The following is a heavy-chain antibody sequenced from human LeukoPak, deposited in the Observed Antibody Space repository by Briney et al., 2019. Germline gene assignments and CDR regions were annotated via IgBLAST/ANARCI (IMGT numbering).Heavy chain of an antibody. J-gene: IGHJ4*02. CDR2: IYPGDSDT. CDR1: GYSFTSYW. CDR3: ARLRYDDILTGYSLYYFDY. V-gene: IGHV5-51*01. Sequence: GESLKISCKGSGYSFTSYWIGWVRQMPGKGLEWMGIIYPGDSDTRYSPSFQGQVTISADKSISTAYLQWSSLKAPDTAMYYCARLRYDDILTGYSLYYFDYWGQGTLVTVSS. D-gene: IGHD3-9*01.